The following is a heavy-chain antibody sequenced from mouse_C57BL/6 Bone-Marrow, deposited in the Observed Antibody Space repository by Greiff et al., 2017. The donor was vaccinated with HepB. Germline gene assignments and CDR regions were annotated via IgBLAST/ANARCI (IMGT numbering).Heavy chain of an antibody. CDR1: GYTFTDYY. Sequence: EVQLQQSGPELVKPGASVKISCKASGYTFTDYYMNWVKQSHGKSLEWIGDINPNNGGTSYNQKFKGKATLTVDKSSSTAYMELRSLTSEDSAVNNCARVGYYSNYEGGAMDYWGRGTAVTVSS. CDR2: INPNNGGT. D-gene: IGHD2-5*01. CDR3: ARVGYYSNYEGGAMDY. J-gene: IGHJ4*01. V-gene: IGHV1-26*01.